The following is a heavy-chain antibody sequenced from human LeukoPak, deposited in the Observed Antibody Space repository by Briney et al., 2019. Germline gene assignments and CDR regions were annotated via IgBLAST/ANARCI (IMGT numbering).Heavy chain of an antibody. CDR2: IYPGDSDT. D-gene: IGHD4-17*01. CDR3: ATHPDYGC. CDR1: ADSFINYW. J-gene: IGHJ4*02. V-gene: IGHV5-51*01. Sequence: AGESLKISCKGSADSFINYWIGWVRQMSGKGLEWMGSIYPGDSDTRYSPSFQGQVTMSVDESISTAYLQWSSLKASDTAMYYCATHPDYGCWGQGTLVTVSS.